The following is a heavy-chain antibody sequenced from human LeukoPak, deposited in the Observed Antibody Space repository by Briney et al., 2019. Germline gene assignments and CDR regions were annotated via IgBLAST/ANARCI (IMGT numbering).Heavy chain of an antibody. J-gene: IGHJ4*02. Sequence: ATVKVSCKASGATFSSYAISWVRQAPGQGLEWMGRIIPILGIANYAQKFQGRVTITADRSTSTAYMELSSLRSEDTAVYYCARDRSGSYYWFDYWGQGTLVTVSS. V-gene: IGHV1-69*04. CDR2: IIPILGIA. D-gene: IGHD1-26*01. CDR3: ARDRSGSYYWFDY. CDR1: GATFSSYA.